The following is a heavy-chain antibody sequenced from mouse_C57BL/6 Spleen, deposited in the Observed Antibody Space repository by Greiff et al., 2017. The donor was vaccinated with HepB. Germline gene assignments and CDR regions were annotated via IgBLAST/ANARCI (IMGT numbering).Heavy chain of an antibody. J-gene: IGHJ1*03. Sequence: QVQLQQPGAELVKPGASVKMSCKASGYTFTSYWITWVKQRPGQGLEWIGDIYPGSGSTNYNEKFKSKATLTVDTSSSTAYMQLSSLTSEDSAVYYCARRSIYYGNYDGYFDVWGTGTTVTVSS. D-gene: IGHD2-1*01. CDR3: ARRSIYYGNYDGYFDV. CDR1: GYTFTSYW. CDR2: IYPGSGST. V-gene: IGHV1-55*01.